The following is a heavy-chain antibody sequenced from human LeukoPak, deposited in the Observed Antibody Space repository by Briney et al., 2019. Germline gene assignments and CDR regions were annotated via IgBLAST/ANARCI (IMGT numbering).Heavy chain of an antibody. CDR3: ARVGGLGGAFDI. V-gene: IGHV3-48*04. CDR1: GFTFSSYS. Sequence: GGSLRLSCAASGFTFSSYSMNWVRQAPGKGLEWVSHISSSSRTIYHADSVKGRFTISRDNAKNSLYLQMNSLRAEDTAVYYCARVGGLGGAFDIWGQGTMVTVSS. J-gene: IGHJ3*02. CDR2: ISSSSRTI. D-gene: IGHD3-10*01.